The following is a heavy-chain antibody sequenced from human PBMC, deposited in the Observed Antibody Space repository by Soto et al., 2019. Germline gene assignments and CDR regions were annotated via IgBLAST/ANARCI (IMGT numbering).Heavy chain of an antibody. CDR2: IKQDGSEK. J-gene: IGHJ4*02. CDR1: GFTFSSYW. D-gene: IGHD3-9*01. V-gene: IGHV3-7*01. Sequence: GGSLRLSCAASGFTFSSYWTSWVRQAPGKGLEWVANIKQDGSEKYYVDSVKGRFTISRDNAKNSLYLQMNSLRAEDTAVYYCARVDYDIEGREGFDYWGQGTLVTVSS. CDR3: ARVDYDIEGREGFDY.